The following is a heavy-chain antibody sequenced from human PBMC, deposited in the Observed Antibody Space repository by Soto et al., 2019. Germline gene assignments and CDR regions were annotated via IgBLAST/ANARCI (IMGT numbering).Heavy chain of an antibody. CDR1: GGTFSSYT. D-gene: IGHD4-17*01. J-gene: IGHJ2*01. CDR2: IIPILGIA. V-gene: IGHV1-69*08. CDR3: ARDTKTTVLTPSAFFDL. Sequence: QVQLVQSGAEVKKPGSSVKVSCKASGGTFSSYTISWVRQAPGQGLEWMGRIIPILGIANYAQKFQGRVTITADKSTSTAYMELSSLRSEDTAVYYCARDTKTTVLTPSAFFDLWGRGTLVTVSS.